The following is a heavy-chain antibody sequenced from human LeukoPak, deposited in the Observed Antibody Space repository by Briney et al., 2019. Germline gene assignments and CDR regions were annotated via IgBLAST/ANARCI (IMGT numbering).Heavy chain of an antibody. CDR1: GGSIRSYY. CDR3: ARQGYDILTGYIDAFDI. Sequence: SETLSLTGTVSGGSIRSYYWSWIRQPPGKGLEWIGYISYSGSTNYNPSLKSRVTISIDTSKNQFSLKLRSVTAADTAIYYCARQGYDILTGYIDAFDIWGQGTMVTVSS. CDR2: ISYSGST. V-gene: IGHV4-59*08. J-gene: IGHJ3*02. D-gene: IGHD3-9*01.